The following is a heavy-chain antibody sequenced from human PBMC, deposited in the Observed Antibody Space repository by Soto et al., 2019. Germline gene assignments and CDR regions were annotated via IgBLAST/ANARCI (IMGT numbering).Heavy chain of an antibody. CDR2: IYHAGSV. CDR1: GYSIASGYY. J-gene: IGHJ6*02. Sequence: PSETLSLTCAVSGYSIASGYYWAWIRQSPGKGLEWIGSIYHAGSVYYNPSLTSRVAVSLDTSKNHFSLKLTSVTAADTAVYYCARTLDYYGMDVWRQATTAT. CDR3: ARTLDYYGMDV. V-gene: IGHV4-38-2*01.